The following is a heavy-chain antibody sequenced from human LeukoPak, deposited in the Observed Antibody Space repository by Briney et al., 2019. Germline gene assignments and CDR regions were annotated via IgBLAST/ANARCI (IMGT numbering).Heavy chain of an antibody. J-gene: IGHJ4*02. V-gene: IGHV3-30*02. Sequence: PGGSLRLSCAASGFTFSSYGIHWVRQAPGKGLEWVAFIRFDGSNKYYADSVKGRFTISGDNSKNTLYLQMNSLRTEDTAVYYCAKSASGYSSSWYCFDYWGQGTLVTVSS. CDR1: GFTFSSYG. D-gene: IGHD6-13*01. CDR3: AKSASGYSSSWYCFDY. CDR2: IRFDGSNK.